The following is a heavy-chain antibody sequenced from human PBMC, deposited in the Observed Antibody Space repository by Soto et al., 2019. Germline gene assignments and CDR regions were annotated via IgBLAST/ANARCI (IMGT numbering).Heavy chain of an antibody. CDR1: GGSISSGDCY. CDR3: ARVQGLGYSYGVIDY. J-gene: IGHJ4*02. D-gene: IGHD5-18*01. V-gene: IGHV4-30-4*02. CDR2: IYYSGST. Sequence: SDTLSLTCTVSGGSISSGDCYWSWIRQPPGKCLEWIGYIYYSGSTYYNPSLKSRVTISVDTSKNQFSLKLGSVTAADTAVYYCARVQGLGYSYGVIDYWGQGTLVTVYS.